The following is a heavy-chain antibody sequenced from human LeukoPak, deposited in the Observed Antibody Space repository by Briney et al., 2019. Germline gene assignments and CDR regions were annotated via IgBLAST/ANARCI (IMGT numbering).Heavy chain of an antibody. CDR3: ARDHYYTSGSPSFDY. D-gene: IGHD3-10*01. V-gene: IGHV1-2*02. CDR1: GYTFTGYY. Sequence: WASVKVSCKASGYTFTGYYMHWVRQAPGQGLEWMGWISPSGGTDYAQKFQGRVTMTRDTSITTAYMELSRLTSDDTAVYYCARDHYYTSGSPSFDYWGQGTLATVSS. J-gene: IGHJ4*02. CDR2: ISPSGGT.